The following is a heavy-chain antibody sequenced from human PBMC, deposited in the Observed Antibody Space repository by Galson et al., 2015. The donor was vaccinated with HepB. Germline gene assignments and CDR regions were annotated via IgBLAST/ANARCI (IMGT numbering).Heavy chain of an antibody. D-gene: IGHD2-2*01. J-gene: IGHJ3*02. V-gene: IGHV4-30-4*08. CDR1: GGSISSGDYY. CDR3: ARERKRVVPAAMWAFDI. Sequence: LSLTCTVSGGSISSGDYYWSWIRQLPGKGLEWIAYIYYSGSTYYNPSLKSRVTMSVDTSKNQFSLKLSSVTAADTAVYYCARERKRVVPAAMWAFDIWGQGTMVTVSS. CDR2: IYYSGST.